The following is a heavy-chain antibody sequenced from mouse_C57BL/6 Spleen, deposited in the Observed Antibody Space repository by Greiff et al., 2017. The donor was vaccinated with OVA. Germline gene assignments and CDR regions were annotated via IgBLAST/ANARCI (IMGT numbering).Heavy chain of an antibody. V-gene: IGHV5-12*01. Sequence: DVHLVESGGGLVQPGGSLKLSCAASGFTFSDYYMYWVRQTPEKRLEWVAYISNGGGSTYYPDTVKGRFTISRDNAKNTLYLQMSRLKSEDTAMYYCARHDYYGSSMDYWGQGTSVTVSS. J-gene: IGHJ4*01. CDR1: GFTFSDYY. CDR3: ARHDYYGSSMDY. CDR2: ISNGGGST. D-gene: IGHD1-1*01.